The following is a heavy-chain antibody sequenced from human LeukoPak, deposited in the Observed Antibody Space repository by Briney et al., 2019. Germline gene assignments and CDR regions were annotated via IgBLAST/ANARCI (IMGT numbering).Heavy chain of an antibody. J-gene: IGHJ4*02. Sequence: GGSLRLSCVASGFTFSSYSMNWVRQAPGKGLEWVSYITGSSIIYYADSVKGRFTISRDNSKNTLYLQMNSLRAEDTAVYYCARDYCSGGSCYGQDYWGQGTLVTVSS. V-gene: IGHV3-48*01. CDR2: ITGSSII. CDR3: ARDYCSGGSCYGQDY. CDR1: GFTFSSYS. D-gene: IGHD2-15*01.